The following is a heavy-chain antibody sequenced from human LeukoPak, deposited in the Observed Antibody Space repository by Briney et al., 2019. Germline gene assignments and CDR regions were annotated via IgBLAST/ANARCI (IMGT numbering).Heavy chain of an antibody. J-gene: IGHJ4*02. CDR2: ISPADSRT. Sequence: GESLKISCQGSGYSFTSYWIGWVRQMPGKGLEWMGIISPADSRTTYSPSFQGQVTISADKSISTAYLQWSSLKASDTATYYCAREDGYKAPYWGQGTLVTVSS. V-gene: IGHV5-51*01. CDR1: GYSFTSYW. D-gene: IGHD5-24*01. CDR3: AREDGYKAPY.